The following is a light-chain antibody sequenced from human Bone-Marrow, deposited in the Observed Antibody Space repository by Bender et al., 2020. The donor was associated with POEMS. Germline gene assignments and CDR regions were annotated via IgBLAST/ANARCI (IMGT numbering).Light chain of an antibody. Sequence: QSALTQPASVSGSPGQSITISCTGTSSDVGTYDLVSWYQQYPGKAPKLLIYEGTKRPSGVSDRFSGSQSGATASLTISGLQPEDEATYFCCAYTRENFVLFGGGTQVTV. CDR3: CAYTRENFVL. CDR1: SSDVGTYDL. CDR2: EGT. V-gene: IGLV2-23*01. J-gene: IGLJ2*01.